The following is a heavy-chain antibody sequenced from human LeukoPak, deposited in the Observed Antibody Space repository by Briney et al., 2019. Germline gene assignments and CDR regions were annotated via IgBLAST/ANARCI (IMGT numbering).Heavy chain of an antibody. CDR2: ISSNGGST. J-gene: IGHJ4*02. CDR1: GFTFSSYA. Sequence: GGSLRLSCAASGFTFSSYAMHWVRQPPGKGLEYVSGISSNGGSTYYANSVKGRFTISRDNSKNTVYLQMGSLRAEDMAVYYCARGNTLTGYPRYWGQGTLVTVSS. CDR3: ARGNTLTGYPRY. V-gene: IGHV3-64*01. D-gene: IGHD3-9*01.